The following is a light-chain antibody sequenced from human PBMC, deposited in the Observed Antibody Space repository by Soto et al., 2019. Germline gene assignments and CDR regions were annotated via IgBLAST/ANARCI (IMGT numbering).Light chain of an antibody. V-gene: IGKV3-20*01. CDR1: QSVSSSY. CDR3: QQYCSSPFT. Sequence: EIVLTQSPGILSLSPGERATLSCRASQSVSSSYLAWYQQKPGQAPRLLIYGASSRATGIPDRFSGSGSGTDFTLTISRLEPEDFAVYYCQQYCSSPFTFGPGTKVDIK. J-gene: IGKJ3*01. CDR2: GAS.